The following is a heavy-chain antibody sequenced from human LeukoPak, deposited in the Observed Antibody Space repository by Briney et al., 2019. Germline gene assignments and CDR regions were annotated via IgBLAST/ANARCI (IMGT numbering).Heavy chain of an antibody. V-gene: IGHV3-7*05. J-gene: IGHJ3*02. Sequence: GGSLRLSCVVSGFTFSSYWMNWVRQAPGRGLEWVANIHEDGSDKYYVDSVKGRFTISRDNAKNSLYLQMNSLRAEDTAVYYCARTLRLHTPRAFDIWGHERIVAVSS. D-gene: IGHD5-24*01. CDR2: IHEDGSDK. CDR3: ARTLRLHTPRAFDI. CDR1: GFTFSSYW.